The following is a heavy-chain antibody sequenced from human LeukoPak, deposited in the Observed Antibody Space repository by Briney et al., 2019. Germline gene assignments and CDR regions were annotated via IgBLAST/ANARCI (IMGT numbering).Heavy chain of an antibody. CDR1: GFTFSSYG. Sequence: GGSPRLSCAASGFTFSSYGMSWVRQAPGKGLEWVSTINGGGDTFYADSVKGRFTISRDNSKNTLYLQMNSLRAEDTAAYYCAKRTPYRSGLYYFDYWGRGTLVTVSS. J-gene: IGHJ4*02. D-gene: IGHD6-19*01. CDR3: AKRTPYRSGLYYFDY. V-gene: IGHV3-23*01. CDR2: INGGGDT.